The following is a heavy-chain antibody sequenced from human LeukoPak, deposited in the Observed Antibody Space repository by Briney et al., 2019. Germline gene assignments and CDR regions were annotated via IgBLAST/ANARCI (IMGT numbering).Heavy chain of an antibody. Sequence: PGRSLRLSCAASGFTFSNYAMHWVRQAPGKGLEWVAVISYDGSNKYYADSVKGRFTISRDNSKNTLYLQMNSLRAEDTAVYYCAKWYSSSHYYYYMDVWGKGATVTVSS. V-gene: IGHV3-30-3*02. CDR1: GFTFSNYA. CDR2: ISYDGSNK. CDR3: AKWYSSSHYYYYMDV. D-gene: IGHD6-6*01. J-gene: IGHJ6*03.